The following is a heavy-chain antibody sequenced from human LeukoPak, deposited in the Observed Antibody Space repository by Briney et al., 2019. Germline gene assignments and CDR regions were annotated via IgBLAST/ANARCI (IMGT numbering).Heavy chain of an antibody. J-gene: IGHJ4*02. CDR2: INPNSGGT. V-gene: IGHV1-2*02. D-gene: IGHD3-10*01. CDR3: APTRGIRGDYFDS. Sequence: ASVKVSCKASGYTFTGYYMHWVRQAPGQGLEWMGWINPNSGGTNYAQKFQGRVTMTRDTSISTAYMELTRLILDDTAVYYCAPTRGIRGDYFDSWGQGTLVTVSS. CDR1: GYTFTGYY.